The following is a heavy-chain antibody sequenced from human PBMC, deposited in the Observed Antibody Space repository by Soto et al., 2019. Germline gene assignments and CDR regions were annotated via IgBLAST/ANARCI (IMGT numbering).Heavy chain of an antibody. CDR3: AKRRPYSNYWDYYYYMDV. Sequence: GGSLRLSCAASGFTFSSYAMSWVRQAPGKGLEWVSAISGSGGSTYYADSVKGRFTISRDNSKNTLYLQMNSLRAEDTAVYYCAKRRPYSNYWDYYYYMDVWGKGTTVTVSS. CDR1: GFTFSSYA. CDR2: ISGSGGST. J-gene: IGHJ6*03. V-gene: IGHV3-23*01. D-gene: IGHD4-4*01.